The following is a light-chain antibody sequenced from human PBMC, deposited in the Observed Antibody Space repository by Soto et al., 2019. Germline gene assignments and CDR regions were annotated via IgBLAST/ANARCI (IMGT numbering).Light chain of an antibody. CDR3: AAWDDSLNGPV. V-gene: IGLV1-44*01. CDR2: NTN. J-gene: IGLJ2*01. Sequence: QSVLTQPPSASGTPGQRVAIACSGSSSNVGINSVSWYQQFPGAAPKVLTYNTNQRPSGVPDRFSGSKSGTSASLAISGLQPEDEADYYCAAWDDSLNGPVFGGGTKLTVL. CDR1: SSNVGINS.